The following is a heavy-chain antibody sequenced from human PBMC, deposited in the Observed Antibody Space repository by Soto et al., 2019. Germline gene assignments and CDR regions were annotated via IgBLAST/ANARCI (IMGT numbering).Heavy chain of an antibody. Sequence: QVQLVQSGAEVKKPGSSVKVSCEASGGTFSSYSFSWVRQAPGQGLEWMGRVIPILGMAHYAQKFQGRVTITADKSTSTVYMELSSLRSEDTAVYYCARGGAGVVPGAVDRHNWFDPWGQGTLVTVSS. CDR3: ARGGAGVVPGAVDRHNWFDP. CDR2: VIPILGMA. CDR1: GGTFSSYS. V-gene: IGHV1-69*02. D-gene: IGHD2-2*01. J-gene: IGHJ5*02.